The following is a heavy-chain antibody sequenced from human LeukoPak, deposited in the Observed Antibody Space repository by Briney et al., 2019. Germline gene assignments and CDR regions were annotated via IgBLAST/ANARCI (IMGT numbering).Heavy chain of an antibody. CDR3: ARGRGRYSSSYLYYYYMDV. J-gene: IGHJ6*03. V-gene: IGHV3-33*01. D-gene: IGHD6-6*01. Sequence: GGSLRLSCAASGFTFSSYGMHWVRQAPGKGLEWVAVIWYDGSNKYYADSVKGRFTISRDNSKNTLYLQMNSLRAEDTAVYYCARGRGRYSSSYLYYYYMDVWGKGTTVTVSS. CDR2: IWYDGSNK. CDR1: GFTFSSYG.